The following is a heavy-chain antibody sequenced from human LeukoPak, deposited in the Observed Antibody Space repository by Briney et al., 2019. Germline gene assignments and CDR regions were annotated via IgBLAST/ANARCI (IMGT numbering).Heavy chain of an antibody. CDR1: GYVFTSYY. Sequence: GASVKVSCKASGYVFTSYYITWVRQAPGQGLEWMGCVSAYNGNTNYAQNFQGRVTMTTDTSTSTAYMELRSLTSDDTAIYYCARGGDRWIDPWGQGTLVTVSS. V-gene: IGHV1-18*01. CDR3: ARGGDRWIDP. D-gene: IGHD3-10*01. CDR2: VSAYNGNT. J-gene: IGHJ5*02.